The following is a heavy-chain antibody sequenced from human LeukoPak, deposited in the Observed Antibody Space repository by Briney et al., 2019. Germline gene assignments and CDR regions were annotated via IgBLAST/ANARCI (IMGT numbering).Heavy chain of an antibody. J-gene: IGHJ4*02. Sequence: GGSLRLSCAASGFTLSTYSMNWVRQAPGKGLEWVSYISSSGNTIYYADPVKGRFTISRDNAKNSLFLQMNSLRAEDTAVYYCARRRDFDYWGQGTLVAVSS. CDR1: GFTLSTYS. CDR3: ARRRDFDY. CDR2: ISSSGNTI. D-gene: IGHD6-6*01. V-gene: IGHV3-48*04.